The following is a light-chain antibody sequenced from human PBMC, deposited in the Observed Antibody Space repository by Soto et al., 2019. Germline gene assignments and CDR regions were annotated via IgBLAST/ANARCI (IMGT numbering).Light chain of an antibody. Sequence: EIVLTQSPGTLSLSPGERATLSCRASQSVSGSYLAWYQQKPGQAPRLLIYGASSRSTGIPDRFSGSGSGTGFTLTVSGLEPGDFAVYYCQQYASSWSFGQGTKVEIK. J-gene: IGKJ1*01. CDR1: QSVSGSY. CDR2: GAS. V-gene: IGKV3-20*01. CDR3: QQYASSWS.